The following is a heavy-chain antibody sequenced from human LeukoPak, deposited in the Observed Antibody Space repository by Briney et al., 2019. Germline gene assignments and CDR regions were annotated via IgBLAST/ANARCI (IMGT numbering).Heavy chain of an antibody. Sequence: SETLSLTCTVSGGSISSYYWSWIRQPPGKGLEWIGYIYYSGSTNYNPSLKSQVTISVDTSKNQFSLKLSSVTAADTAVYYCARVIPGQWLVPSVFDYWGQGTLVTVSS. J-gene: IGHJ4*02. D-gene: IGHD6-19*01. CDR2: IYYSGST. CDR1: GGSISSYY. CDR3: ARVIPGQWLVPSVFDY. V-gene: IGHV4-59*01.